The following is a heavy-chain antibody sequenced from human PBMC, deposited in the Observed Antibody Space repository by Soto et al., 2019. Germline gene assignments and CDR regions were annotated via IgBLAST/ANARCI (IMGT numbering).Heavy chain of an antibody. CDR1: GDSISSSTYY. D-gene: IGHD6-6*01. CDR2: IYHTGTT. J-gene: IGHJ4*02. CDR3: ARPYFSSSSMFDY. Sequence: LSLTCTVSGDSISSSTYYWGWIRQPPGKGLEWIGCIYHTGTTYYNPSLKSRVTISVDTSKNQFSLKLSSVTAADTAVYYCARPYFSSSSMFDYWGQGTLVTVSS. V-gene: IGHV4-39*01.